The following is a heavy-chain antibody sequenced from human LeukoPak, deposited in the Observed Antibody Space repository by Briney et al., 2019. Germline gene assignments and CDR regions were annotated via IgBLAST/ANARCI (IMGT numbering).Heavy chain of an antibody. J-gene: IGHJ4*02. CDR1: GFTFSNHT. Sequence: GGSLRLSCAASGFTFSNHTMHWVRQAPGKGLEWVAVISYDGSIKYYADSVKGRFTISRDNSENTLYLQMNSLRAEDTAVYYCARSFMVRGVILPNDSWGQGTLVTVSS. CDR3: ARSFMVRGVILPNDS. CDR2: ISYDGSIK. D-gene: IGHD3-10*01. V-gene: IGHV3-30-3*01.